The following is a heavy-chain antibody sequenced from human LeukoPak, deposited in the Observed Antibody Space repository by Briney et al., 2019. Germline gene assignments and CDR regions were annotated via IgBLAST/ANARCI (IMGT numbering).Heavy chain of an antibody. Sequence: GGSLRLSCAASGFTFSSYGMHWVRQAPGKGLEWVSIVYSVGATYYEDSVKGRFTISRDDSKNIVYLQMNNLRSEDTAVYFCATERPGSRTLDSWGQGTLVTVSS. V-gene: IGHV3-NL1*01. CDR1: GFTFSSYG. CDR2: VYSVGAT. CDR3: ATERPGSRTLDS. D-gene: IGHD1-14*01. J-gene: IGHJ4*02.